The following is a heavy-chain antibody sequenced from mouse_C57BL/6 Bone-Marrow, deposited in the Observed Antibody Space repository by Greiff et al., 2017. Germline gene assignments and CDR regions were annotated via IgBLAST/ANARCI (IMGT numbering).Heavy chain of an antibody. Sequence: QVQLQQPGAELVKPGASVKLSCKASGYTFTSYWMHWVKQRPGRGLEWIGRIDPKSGGTKYNEKFKSKATLTVDKPSSTAYLQLRSLTSEDSAVYYCARGGITTVVATDYWGQGTTLTVSS. J-gene: IGHJ2*01. CDR1: GYTFTSYW. D-gene: IGHD1-1*01. V-gene: IGHV1-72*01. CDR2: IDPKSGGT. CDR3: ARGGITTVVATDY.